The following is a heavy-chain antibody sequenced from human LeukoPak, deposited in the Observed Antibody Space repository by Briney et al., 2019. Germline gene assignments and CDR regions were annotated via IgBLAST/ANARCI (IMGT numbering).Heavy chain of an antibody. CDR3: ARDMEV. Sequence: GGSLRLSCAASGFTFSSYAMHWVRQAPGKGLEWVAVISYDGSNKYYADSVKGRFTISRDNSKNTLYLQMNSLRAEDTAGYYCARDMEVWGQGTTVTVSS. J-gene: IGHJ6*02. CDR2: ISYDGSNK. CDR1: GFTFSSYA. V-gene: IGHV3-30-3*01.